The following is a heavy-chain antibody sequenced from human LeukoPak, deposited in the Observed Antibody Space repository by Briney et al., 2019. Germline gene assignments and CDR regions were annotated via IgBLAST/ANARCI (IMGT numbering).Heavy chain of an antibody. V-gene: IGHV1-2*02. CDR3: ARGTAAATAISDY. CDR2: IHPNTGGT. CDR1: GFTFSDYY. D-gene: IGHD1-26*01. J-gene: IGHJ4*02. Sequence: ASVRVSCKASGFTFSDYYIHWVRQAPGQGLEWMGWIHPNTGGTNSAQNFQGRVTMTRDTSISTAYMDLTRLTSDDTAVYYCARGTAAATAISDYWGQGTLVTVSS.